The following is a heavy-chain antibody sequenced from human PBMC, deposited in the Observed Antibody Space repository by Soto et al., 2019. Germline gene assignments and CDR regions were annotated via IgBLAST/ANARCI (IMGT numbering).Heavy chain of an antibody. CDR2: INVGNGNT. CDR1: GYTFTSYG. CDR3: ARDPNDSSAYYHHYYYGMDV. Sequence: QIQLMQSGAEVKKPGASVKVSCKASGYTFTSYGIHWVRQAPGQRLEWTGWINVGNGNTKYSEKFQGRVTITRDTSASTAYLELSSLRSEDTAVYYCARDPNDSSAYYHHYYYGMDVWGQGTTVTVSS. J-gene: IGHJ6*02. V-gene: IGHV1-3*01. D-gene: IGHD3-22*01.